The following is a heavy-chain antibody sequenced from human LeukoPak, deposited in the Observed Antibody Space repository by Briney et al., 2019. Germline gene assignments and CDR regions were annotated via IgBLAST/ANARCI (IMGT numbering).Heavy chain of an antibody. Sequence: ASVKVSCKASGYTFTNYDITWVRQAPGQGLEWMGWISAYSGNTNYAQKPQGRVTMTTDTSTSTAYMELRSLKSDDTAVYYCARAPLRFYWFDPWGQGTLVTVSS. CDR1: GYTFTNYD. CDR3: ARAPLRFYWFDP. CDR2: ISAYSGNT. D-gene: IGHD3-3*01. V-gene: IGHV1-18*01. J-gene: IGHJ5*02.